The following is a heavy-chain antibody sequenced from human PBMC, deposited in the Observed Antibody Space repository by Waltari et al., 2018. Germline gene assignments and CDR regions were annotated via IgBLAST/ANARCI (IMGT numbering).Heavy chain of an antibody. V-gene: IGHV1-2*02. D-gene: IGHD5-12*01. J-gene: IGHJ4*02. CDR2: SNPNSGGT. Sequence: QVQLVQSGAEVKKPGASVKVSCKASGYTFTGYYMHWVRQAPGQGLGWMGGSNPNSGGTNDAQKLQGRVTMTRDTSISTAYMELSRLRSDDTAVYYCARGVWWLRQSEFDYWGQGTLVTVSS. CDR3: ARGVWWLRQSEFDY. CDR1: GYTFTGYY.